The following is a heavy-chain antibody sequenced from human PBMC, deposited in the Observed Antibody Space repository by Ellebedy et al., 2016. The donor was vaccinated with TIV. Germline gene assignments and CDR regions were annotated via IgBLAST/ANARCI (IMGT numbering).Heavy chain of an antibody. Sequence: SETLSLTCAVSGDSIRNYYWNWIRQPPGMGLEWIGYMHHSGNTNYNPSLKTRVTTSIDTSKNQFPLKLSSVTAADTAVYYCARWGLGSIRAFDIWGQGTMVTVSS. CDR2: MHHSGNT. CDR3: ARWGLGSIRAFDI. CDR1: GDSIRNYY. J-gene: IGHJ3*02. D-gene: IGHD7-27*01. V-gene: IGHV4-59*01.